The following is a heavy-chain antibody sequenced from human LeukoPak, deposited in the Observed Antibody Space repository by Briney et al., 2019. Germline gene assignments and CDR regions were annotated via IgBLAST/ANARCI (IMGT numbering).Heavy chain of an antibody. CDR1: GYTFTSYY. Sequence: WASVKVSCKASGYTFTSYYMHWVRQAPGQGLEWMGIINPSGGSTSYAQKFQGRVTMTRDTSTSTVYMEPSSLRSEDTAVYYCARDGLLGYCSSTSCYGFQDYYYYGMDVWGQGTTVTVSS. CDR2: INPSGGST. CDR3: ARDGLLGYCSSTSCYGFQDYYYYGMDV. J-gene: IGHJ6*02. V-gene: IGHV1-46*01. D-gene: IGHD2-2*01.